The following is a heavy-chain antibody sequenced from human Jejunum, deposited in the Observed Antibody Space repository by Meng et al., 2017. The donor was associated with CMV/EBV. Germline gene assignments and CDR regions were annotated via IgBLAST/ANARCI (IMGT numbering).Heavy chain of an antibody. CDR1: GFTLSSYW. J-gene: IGHJ4*02. Sequence: AASGFTLSSYWMHWVRQTPEKGLVWVSRITSDGTTTGYADSVKGRFTISRDNAKNTLYLQMNSLRAEDTAVYYCARDLWGLGDYWGQGTLVTVSS. D-gene: IGHD1-26*01. CDR3: ARDLWGLGDY. V-gene: IGHV3-74*01. CDR2: ITSDGTTT.